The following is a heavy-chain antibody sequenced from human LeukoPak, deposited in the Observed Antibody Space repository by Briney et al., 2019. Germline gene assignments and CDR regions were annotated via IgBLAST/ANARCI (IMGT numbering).Heavy chain of an antibody. J-gene: IGHJ4*02. V-gene: IGHV1-2*02. CDR2: INSNSGGT. D-gene: IGHD3-10*01. CDR3: ARSMVRGVIIEM. CDR1: GYTFTGYY. Sequence: ASVKVSCKASGYTFTGYYMHWVRQAPGQGLEWMGWINSNSGGTNYAQKFQGRVTMTRDTSISTAYMELSRLRSDDTAVYYCARSMVRGVIIEMWGQGTLVTVSS.